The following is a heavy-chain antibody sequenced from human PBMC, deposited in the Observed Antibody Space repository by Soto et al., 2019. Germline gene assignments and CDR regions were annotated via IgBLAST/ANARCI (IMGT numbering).Heavy chain of an antibody. CDR3: VSLGGFGDLPLDN. V-gene: IGHV3-30*09. J-gene: IGHJ4*02. CDR1: GFIFSSYS. Sequence: QMQLVESGGAVVQPGRSLRLSCAASGFIFSSYSMHWVRQAPGKGLEWVGDISYDGTTKDYAEFVKGRFAISRDNSKNTVYLQMTSLIAEDTAMFYCVSLGGFGDLPLDNWGQGTLVTVSS. D-gene: IGHD3-10*01. CDR2: ISYDGTTK.